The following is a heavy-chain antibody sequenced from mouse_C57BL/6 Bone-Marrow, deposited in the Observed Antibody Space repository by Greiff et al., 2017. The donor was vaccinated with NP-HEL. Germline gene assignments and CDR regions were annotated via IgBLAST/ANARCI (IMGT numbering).Heavy chain of an antibody. CDR2: ILPGSGST. Sequence: QVQLQQSGAELMKPGASVKLSCKATGYTFTGYWIEWVKQRPGHGLEWIGEILPGSGSTNYNEKFKGKATFTEDTSSNTAYMQLSSLTTEDSASYYCARCGKGVDYAMDYWGQGTSVTVSS. D-gene: IGHD1-1*02. CDR3: ARCGKGVDYAMDY. CDR1: GYTFTGYW. V-gene: IGHV1-9*01. J-gene: IGHJ4*01.